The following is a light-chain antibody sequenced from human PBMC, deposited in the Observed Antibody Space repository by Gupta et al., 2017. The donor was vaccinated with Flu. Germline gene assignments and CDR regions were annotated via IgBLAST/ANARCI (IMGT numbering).Light chain of an antibody. J-gene: IGKJ4*01. V-gene: IGKV3-20*01. Sequence: ELVLPQSPGTLSLSPGERATLSCRASQSVSSSYLAWYQQKPGQAPRLLIYGASSRATGIPDRFSGSGSGTDFTLTISRLEPEDFAVYYCQQYGSSPPRLTFGGGTKVEIK. CDR1: QSVSSSY. CDR2: GAS. CDR3: QQYGSSPPRLT.